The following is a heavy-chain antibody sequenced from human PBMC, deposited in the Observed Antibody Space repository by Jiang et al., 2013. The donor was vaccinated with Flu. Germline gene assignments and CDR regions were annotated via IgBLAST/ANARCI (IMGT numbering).Heavy chain of an antibody. V-gene: IGHV1-2*02. CDR1: GYTFTGYY. Sequence: GAEVKKPGASVKVSCKASGYTFTGYYMHWVRQAPGQGLEWMGWINPNSGGTNYAQKFQGRVTITADASTSTAYMELSSLRSEDTAVYYCARNGYGSGSYDDYYYYGMDVWGQGTTVTVSS. D-gene: IGHD3-10*01. J-gene: IGHJ6*02. CDR3: ARNGYGSGSYDDYYYYGMDV. CDR2: INPNSGGT.